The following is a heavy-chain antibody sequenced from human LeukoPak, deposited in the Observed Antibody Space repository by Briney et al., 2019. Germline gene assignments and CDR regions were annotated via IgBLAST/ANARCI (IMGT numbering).Heavy chain of an antibody. J-gene: IGHJ4*02. V-gene: IGHV1-18*04. D-gene: IGHD6-19*01. Sequence: ASVKVSCKASGYTFTSYGISWVRQAPGQGLEWMGWISAYNGNTNYAQKLQGRVTMTTDTSTSTAYMELRSLRSDDTAVYYCARVPESSGWAPGVDYWGQGTLVTVSS. CDR1: GYTFTSYG. CDR2: ISAYNGNT. CDR3: ARVPESSGWAPGVDY.